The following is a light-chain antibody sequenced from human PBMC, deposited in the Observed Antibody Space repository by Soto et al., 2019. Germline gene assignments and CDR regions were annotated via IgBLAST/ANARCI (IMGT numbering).Light chain of an antibody. CDR3: QQYSSSPRT. J-gene: IGKJ5*01. Sequence: EIVLTQFPGTLSLYPWEIATLSCRASQSVTSSSLAWYQQKVGRAPRVLIYGASNRANGIPDRFSGSGSGTDFTLTITRLEPEDFAVYYCQQYSSSPRTFGQGTRLEIK. V-gene: IGKV3-20*01. CDR1: QSVTSSS. CDR2: GAS.